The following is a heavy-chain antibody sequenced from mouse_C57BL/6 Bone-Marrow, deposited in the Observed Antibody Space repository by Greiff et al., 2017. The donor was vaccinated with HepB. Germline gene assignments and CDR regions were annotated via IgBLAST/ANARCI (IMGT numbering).Heavy chain of an antibody. CDR2: IDPETGGT. Sequence: QVQLQQSGAELVRPGASVTLSCKALGYTFTDYEMHWVKQTPVHGLEWIGAIDPETGGTAYNQKFKGKAILTADKSSSTAYMELRSLTSEDSAVYYCTRKYDYHAWFAYWGQGTLVTVSA. D-gene: IGHD2-4*01. CDR1: GYTFTDYE. CDR3: TRKYDYHAWFAY. V-gene: IGHV1-15*01. J-gene: IGHJ3*01.